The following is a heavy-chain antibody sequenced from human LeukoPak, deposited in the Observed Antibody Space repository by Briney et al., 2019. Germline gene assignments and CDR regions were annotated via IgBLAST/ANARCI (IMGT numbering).Heavy chain of an antibody. V-gene: IGHV3-23*01. Sequence: GGSLRLSCAVSGFTFANYAMTWVRQAPGKGLESVSSISTDGTTYYAHSVKGRFTLSRDNSKNTLYLQMSSLRAEDTAVYYCAKLGHGGYYSYTDVWGKGTTVTVSS. CDR3: AKLGHGGYYSYTDV. D-gene: IGHD3-16*01. CDR1: GFTFANYA. CDR2: ISTDGTT. J-gene: IGHJ6*03.